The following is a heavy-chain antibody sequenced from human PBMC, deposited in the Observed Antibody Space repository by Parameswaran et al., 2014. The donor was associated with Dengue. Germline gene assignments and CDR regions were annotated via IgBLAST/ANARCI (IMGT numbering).Heavy chain of an antibody. Sequence: WIRQPPGKGLEWVSGISSSGGSTYYADSVKGWFTISRDNSKNTLFLLMNSLRAEDTAVYYCVKDPDYVNHYWGQGTLVTVSS. CDR2: ISSSGGST. D-gene: IGHD4-17*01. CDR3: VKDPDYVNHY. J-gene: IGHJ4*02. V-gene: IGHV3-23*01.